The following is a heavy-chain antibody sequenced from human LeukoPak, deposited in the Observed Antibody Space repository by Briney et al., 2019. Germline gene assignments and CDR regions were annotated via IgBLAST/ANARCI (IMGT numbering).Heavy chain of an antibody. D-gene: IGHD2-2*01. CDR3: ARESPLGYCSSTSCPYYFDY. Sequence: SETLSLTCTVSGGSISSGDYYWSWIRQPPGKGLEWIGYIYYSGSTYYNPSLKSRVTISVDTSKNQFSLKLSSVTAADTAVYYCARESPLGYCSSTSCPYYFDYWGQGTLVTVSS. CDR1: GGSISSGDYY. J-gene: IGHJ4*02. V-gene: IGHV4-30-4*08. CDR2: IYYSGST.